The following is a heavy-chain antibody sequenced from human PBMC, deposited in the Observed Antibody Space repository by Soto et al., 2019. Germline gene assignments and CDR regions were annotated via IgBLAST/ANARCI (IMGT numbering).Heavy chain of an antibody. D-gene: IGHD2-2*01. CDR3: ARGGIVVVPAAPSFGLSVFDY. J-gene: IGHJ4*02. Sequence: SETLSLTCTVSGDSITSYYWTWIRQAAGKRLECIGRVFSSGTTNYNPSLKSRVTMSVDTSKNQLSLKLTSVTAADTAVYYCARGGIVVVPAAPSFGLSVFDYWGQGTLVTVS. V-gene: IGHV4-4*07. CDR2: VFSSGTT. CDR1: GDSITSYY.